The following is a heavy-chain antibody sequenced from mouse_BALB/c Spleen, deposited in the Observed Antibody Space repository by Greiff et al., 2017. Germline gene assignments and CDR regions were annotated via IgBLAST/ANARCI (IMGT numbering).Heavy chain of an antibody. Sequence: EVKLMESGGGLVKPGGSLKLSCAASGFTFSSYAMSWVRQSPEKRLEWVAEISSGGSYTYYPDTVTGRFTISRDNAKNTLYLEMSSLRSEDTAMYYCARKGSLYYYAMDYWGQGTSVTVSS. D-gene: IGHD6-2*01. CDR1: GFTFSSYA. CDR3: ARKGSLYYYAMDY. J-gene: IGHJ4*01. V-gene: IGHV5-9-4*01. CDR2: ISSGGSYT.